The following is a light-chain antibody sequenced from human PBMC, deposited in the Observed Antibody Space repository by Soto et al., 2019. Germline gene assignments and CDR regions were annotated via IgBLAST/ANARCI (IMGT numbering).Light chain of an antibody. V-gene: IGKV3-20*01. Sequence: ETVLTQSPGTLSLSPGERATLSCRASQTIRSNYLAWYRQTPGQAPRLLIYGASNRANGIADRFSGSGSGTDFTLIISRLEPEDFALYYCQQYGSSPWKFGQGTKVESK. CDR1: QTIRSNY. CDR3: QQYGSSPWK. J-gene: IGKJ1*01. CDR2: GAS.